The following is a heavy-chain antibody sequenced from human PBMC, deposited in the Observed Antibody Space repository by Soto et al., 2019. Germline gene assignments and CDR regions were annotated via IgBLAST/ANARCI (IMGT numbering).Heavy chain of an antibody. J-gene: IGHJ4*02. Sequence: SETLSLTCAVYGGSFSGYYWSWIRQPPGKGLEWIGEINHSGSTNYNPSLKSRVTISVDTSKNQFSLKLSSVTAADTAVYYCARGLRGLRDYWGQGTLVTVS. CDR2: INHSGST. CDR1: GGSFSGYY. V-gene: IGHV4-34*01. D-gene: IGHD4-17*01. CDR3: ARGLRGLRDY.